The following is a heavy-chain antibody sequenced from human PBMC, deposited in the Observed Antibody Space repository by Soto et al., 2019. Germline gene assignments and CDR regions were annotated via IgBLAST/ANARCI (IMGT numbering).Heavy chain of an antibody. Sequence: GGSLRLSCAASGFTFSNYWMTWVRQAPGKGLEWVANIKQDGSEKYYVDSVKGRFTISRDNAKNSLYLQMNGLRDEDTAVYFCAGVSKLVADYYYYYGMDVWGQGTTVTVSS. D-gene: IGHD5-12*01. CDR3: AGVSKLVADYYYYYGMDV. V-gene: IGHV3-7*05. CDR2: IKQDGSEK. J-gene: IGHJ6*02. CDR1: GFTFSNYW.